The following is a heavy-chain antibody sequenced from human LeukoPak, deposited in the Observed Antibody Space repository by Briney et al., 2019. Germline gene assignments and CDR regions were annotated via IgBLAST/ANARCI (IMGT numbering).Heavy chain of an antibody. CDR2: ISSSSSTI. D-gene: IGHD5-18*01. CDR1: GFTFSSYA. V-gene: IGHV3-48*02. CDR3: ARDSLRGYSYGYSRDFDY. Sequence: GGSLRLSCVASGFTFSSYAMSWVRQAPGKGLEWVSYISSSSSTIYYADSVKGRFTISRDNAKNSLYLQMNSLRDEDTAVYYCARDSLRGYSYGYSRDFDYWGQGTLVTVSS. J-gene: IGHJ4*02.